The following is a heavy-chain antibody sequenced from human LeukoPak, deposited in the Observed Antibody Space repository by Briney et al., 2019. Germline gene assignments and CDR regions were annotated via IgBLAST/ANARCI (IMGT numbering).Heavy chain of an antibody. CDR2: IYYSGST. D-gene: IGHD3-22*01. Sequence: SETLSLTCTASGGSISSYYWSWIRQPPGKGLEWIGYIYYSGSTNYNPSLKSRVTISVDTSKNQFSLKLSSVTAADTAVYYCARDASPSQYYDSSGYYRGGAFDIWGQGTMVTVSS. J-gene: IGHJ3*02. V-gene: IGHV4-59*01. CDR3: ARDASPSQYYDSSGYYRGGAFDI. CDR1: GGSISSYY.